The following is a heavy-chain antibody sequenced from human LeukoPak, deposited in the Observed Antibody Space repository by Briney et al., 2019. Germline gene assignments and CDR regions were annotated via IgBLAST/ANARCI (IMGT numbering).Heavy chain of an antibody. CDR1: GGSVNSGNYY. CDR3: ARGRVRFDP. CDR2: IYYSGST. V-gene: IGHV4-61*01. D-gene: IGHD3-10*01. J-gene: IGHJ5*02. Sequence: SETLSLACTVSGGSVNSGNYYWSWIRQPPGKGLEWIGYIYYSGSTNYNPSLKSRVTISVDTSKNQFSLKPSSVTAADTAVYYSARGRVRFDPWGQGTLVTVSS.